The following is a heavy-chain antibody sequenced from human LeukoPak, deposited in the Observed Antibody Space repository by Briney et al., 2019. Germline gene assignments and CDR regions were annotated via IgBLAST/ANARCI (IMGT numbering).Heavy chain of an antibody. CDR1: GFSFSSHG. Sequence: QPGGSLRLSCAGSGFSFSSHGMNWVRQAPGKGLEWVSGISPSGDITYYTDSVRGRFTISRDNSKNTLYLQMNSLRAEDTAVYYCARPGVDTAMVMWYWGQGTLVTVSS. D-gene: IGHD5-18*01. J-gene: IGHJ4*02. V-gene: IGHV3-23*01. CDR2: ISPSGDIT. CDR3: ARPGVDTAMVMWY.